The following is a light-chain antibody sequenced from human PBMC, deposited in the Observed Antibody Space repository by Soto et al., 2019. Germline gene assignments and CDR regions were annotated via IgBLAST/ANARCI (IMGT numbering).Light chain of an antibody. J-gene: IGKJ3*01. CDR1: QPISRY. CDR2: SAS. V-gene: IGKV1-39*01. Sequence: DIQMTQSPSSLSAFVGDRVTITCRASQPISRYLNWYQQKPGKAPKLLIYSASSLQSGVPSRFSGSRSGTDFTLTISNLQPEDFANYYCQQAHSTPVTFGPGTTVDLK. CDR3: QQAHSTPVT.